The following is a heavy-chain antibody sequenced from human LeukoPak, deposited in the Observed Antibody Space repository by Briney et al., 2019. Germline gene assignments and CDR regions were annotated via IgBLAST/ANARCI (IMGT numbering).Heavy chain of an antibody. CDR2: INPSGGST. CDR3: AREKIQLWTIDY. D-gene: IGHD5-18*01. V-gene: IGHV1-46*01. CDR1: GYTFTSYG. Sequence: ASVKVSCKASGYTFTSYGISWVRQAPGQGLEWMGIINPSGGSTSYAQKFQGRVTMTRDMSTSTVYMELSSLRSEDTAVYYCAREKIQLWTIDYWGQGTLVTVSS. J-gene: IGHJ4*02.